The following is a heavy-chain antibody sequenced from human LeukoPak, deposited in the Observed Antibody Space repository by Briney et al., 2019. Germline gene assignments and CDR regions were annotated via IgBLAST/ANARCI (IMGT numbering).Heavy chain of an antibody. V-gene: IGHV1-24*01. D-gene: IGHD2-15*01. CDR2: FDPEDGET. J-gene: IGHJ4*02. CDR3: ARDGDLGHCSGGSCYSSNY. CDR1: GYTLTELS. Sequence: GASVKVSCKVSGYTLTELSMHWVRQAPGKGLEWMGGFDPEDGETIYAQKFQGRVTMTEDTSTDTAYMELSSLRSEDTAVYYCARDGDLGHCSGGSCYSSNYWGQGTLVTVSS.